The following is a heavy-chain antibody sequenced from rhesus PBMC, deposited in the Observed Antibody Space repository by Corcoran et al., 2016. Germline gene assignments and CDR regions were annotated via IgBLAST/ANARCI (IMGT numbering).Heavy chain of an antibody. CDR2: ISYDRSKK. J-gene: IGHJ4*01. D-gene: IGHD1-26*01. V-gene: IGHV3-54*02. Sequence: EVHLVVSGGGLVQPGGSLRLACAASGFIISSYGMHWVRQATGQGLDGVAAISYDRSKKYCADSVKYRFTISRDNSKNMLYLQMNKLKLENTAVYYCARWRYNCGLDYWGQGVLVAVSS. CDR1: GFIISSYG. CDR3: ARWRYNCGLDY.